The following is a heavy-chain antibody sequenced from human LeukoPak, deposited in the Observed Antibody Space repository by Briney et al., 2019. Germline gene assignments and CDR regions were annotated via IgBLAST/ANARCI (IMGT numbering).Heavy chain of an antibody. J-gene: IGHJ3*02. V-gene: IGHV3-23*01. CDR2: ISGSGGST. CDR3: AKDSSGWYLGAFDI. CDR1: GFTFSSYA. Sequence: GGSLRHSCAASGFTFSSYAMSWVRQAPGKGLEWVSAISGSGGSTYYADSVKGRFTISRDNSKNTLYLQMNSLRAEDAAVYYCAKDSSGWYLGAFDIWGQGTMVTVSS. D-gene: IGHD6-19*01.